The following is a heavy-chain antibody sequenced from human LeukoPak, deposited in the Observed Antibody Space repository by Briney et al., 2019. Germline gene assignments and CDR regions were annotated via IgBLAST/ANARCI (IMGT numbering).Heavy chain of an antibody. CDR3: ARVVDYGDYTLVGDY. D-gene: IGHD4-17*01. J-gene: IGHJ4*02. V-gene: IGHV1-69*13. CDR1: GGTFSSYA. Sequence: SVKVSCKASGGTFSSYAISWVRQAPGQGLEWMGGIIPIFGTANYAQKFQGRVTITADESTSTAYMELSSLRSEDTAVYYCARVVDYGDYTLVGDYWGQGTLVTVSS. CDR2: IIPIFGTA.